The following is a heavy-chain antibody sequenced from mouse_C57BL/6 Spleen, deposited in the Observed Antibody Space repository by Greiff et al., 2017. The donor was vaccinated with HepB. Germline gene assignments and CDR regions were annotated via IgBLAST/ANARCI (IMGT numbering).Heavy chain of an antibody. D-gene: IGHD1-1*01. CDR2: IDPETGGT. J-gene: IGHJ2*01. Sequence: VQLQESGAELVRPGASVTLSCKASGYTFTDYEMHWVKQTPVHGLEWIGAIDPETGGTAYNQKFKGKAILTADKSSSTAYMELRSLTSEDSAVYYCTRRGTTVVAVDYWGQGTTLTVSS. CDR3: TRRGTTVVAVDY. CDR1: GYTFTDYE. V-gene: IGHV1-15*01.